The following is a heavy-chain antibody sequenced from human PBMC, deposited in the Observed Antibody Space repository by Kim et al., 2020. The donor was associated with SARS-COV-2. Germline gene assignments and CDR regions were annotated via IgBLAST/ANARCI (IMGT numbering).Heavy chain of an antibody. CDR3: ARDGVMSVAGSYY. Sequence: SETLSLTCAVSGGSISSSNWCCWVRQPPGERLGLIGVIYHSGTTNYKPSLKSRATTAVATSNKQSSLQLTSVTAATTAVYYCARDGVMSVAGSYYWAHGT. CDR1: GGSISSSNW. D-gene: IGHD6-19*01. V-gene: IGHV4-4*02. J-gene: IGHJ4*01. CDR2: IYHSGTT.